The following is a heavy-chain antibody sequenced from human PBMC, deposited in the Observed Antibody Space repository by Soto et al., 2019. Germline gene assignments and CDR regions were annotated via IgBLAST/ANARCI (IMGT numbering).Heavy chain of an antibody. CDR3: ARVAKVVTHDAFDI. Sequence: QVQLQESGPGLVKPSQTLSLTCTVSGGSISSGGYYWSWIRQHPGKGLEWIGYIYYSGSTYYNPSLKSRVTISVDTSKNQFSLKLSSVTAADTAVYYCARVAKVVTHDAFDIWGQGTMVTVSS. CDR1: GGSISSGGYY. V-gene: IGHV4-31*03. CDR2: IYYSGST. D-gene: IGHD2-15*01. J-gene: IGHJ3*02.